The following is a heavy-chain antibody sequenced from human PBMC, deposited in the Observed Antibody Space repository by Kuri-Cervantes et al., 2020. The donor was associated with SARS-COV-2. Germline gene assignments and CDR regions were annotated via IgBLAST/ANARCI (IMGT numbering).Heavy chain of an antibody. J-gene: IGHJ4*02. CDR3: ERDGTVSLFDY. D-gene: IGHD1-1*01. Sequence: ASVKVSCKASGYTFTGYYMHWVRQAPGQGLEWMGWISGYNGNTNYAQNFQGRVTMTTDTSTSTAYMELRSLRSDDTAVYYCERDGTVSLFDYWGQGTLVTVSS. V-gene: IGHV1-18*04. CDR2: ISGYNGNT. CDR1: GYTFTGYY.